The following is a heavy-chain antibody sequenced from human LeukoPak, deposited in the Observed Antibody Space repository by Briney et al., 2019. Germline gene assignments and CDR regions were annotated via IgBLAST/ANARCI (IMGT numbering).Heavy chain of an antibody. D-gene: IGHD3-3*01. J-gene: IGHJ4*02. V-gene: IGHV3-7*03. CDR1: GFTFSKYW. Sequence: GGSLRLSCAASGFTFSKYWMSWVRQAPEKGLEWVANIKQDGSDKQYVDSVKGRFTVSRDNAKDSLYLQMNSLKTEDTAAYYCTRLSPTIFGVASAPNFDYWGQGTLVTVSS. CDR3: TRLSPTIFGVASAPNFDY. CDR2: IKQDGSDK.